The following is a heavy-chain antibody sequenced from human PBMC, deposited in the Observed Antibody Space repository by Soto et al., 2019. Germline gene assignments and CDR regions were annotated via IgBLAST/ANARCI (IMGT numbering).Heavy chain of an antibody. Sequence: GPRRLSCTGCGFNFPNYALTWVRQAPGKGLEWVGFIRVETNGGTADYAASLKGRITISRDDSKSIAYLEINSLQTEDTAVYYCTRYYFESSGDYVYWRQGTLV. CDR1: GFNFPNYA. D-gene: IGHD3-22*01. V-gene: IGHV3-49*04. CDR3: TRYYFESSGDYVY. CDR2: IRVETNGGTA. J-gene: IGHJ4*02.